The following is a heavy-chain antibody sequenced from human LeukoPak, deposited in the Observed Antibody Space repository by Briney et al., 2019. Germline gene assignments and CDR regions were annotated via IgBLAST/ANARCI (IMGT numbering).Heavy chain of an antibody. Sequence: PSETLSLTCTISGASISSTNFYWGWIRQSPGKGLEWIGNIDYRGTTYYNPSLKSRVTISADTGHLFLRVTSVTAADTAVYYCAKQGESRYLEWRGFDHWGQGTLVTVSS. V-gene: IGHV4-39*01. CDR3: AKQGESRYLEWRGFDH. D-gene: IGHD3-3*01. CDR2: IDYRGTT. CDR1: GASISSTNFY. J-gene: IGHJ4*02.